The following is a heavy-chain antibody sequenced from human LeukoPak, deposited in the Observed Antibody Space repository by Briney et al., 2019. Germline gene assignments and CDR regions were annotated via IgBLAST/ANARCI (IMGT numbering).Heavy chain of an antibody. CDR1: VFTFSDYY. J-gene: IGHJ4*02. D-gene: IGHD5-18*01. CDR3: AKSTTQLWLKY. V-gene: IGHV3-11*06. CDR2: ISSSGTYT. Sequence: TGGSLRLSCAASVFTFSDYYMTWIRQAPGKGLEWVSFISSSGTYTNYADSVKGRFTISRDNAKNSLYLQMNSLRAEDTAVYYCAKSTTQLWLKYWGQGTLVTVSS.